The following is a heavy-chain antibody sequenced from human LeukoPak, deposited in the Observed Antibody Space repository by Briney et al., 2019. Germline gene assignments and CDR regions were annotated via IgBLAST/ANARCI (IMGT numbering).Heavy chain of an antibody. CDR3: ARAYRYFDCFLPHYYYYYGMDV. J-gene: IGHJ6*02. D-gene: IGHD3-9*01. Sequence: ASVKVSCKAPGYTFTSNYMHWVRKAPGQGLEWMGIINPSGGSTSYAQKFQGRVTMTRDTSTSTLYREVTGLRPEEPAVYSCARAYRYFDCFLPHYYYYYGMDVWGQGTTVTVSS. CDR1: GYTFTSNY. CDR2: INPSGGST. V-gene: IGHV1-46*01.